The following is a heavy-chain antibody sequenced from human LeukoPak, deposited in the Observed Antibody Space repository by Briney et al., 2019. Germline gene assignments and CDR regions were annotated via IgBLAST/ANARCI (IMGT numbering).Heavy chain of an antibody. Sequence: GGSLRLSCAASGFTFSSYTMNWVRQAPGKGLEWVSVISSSGGTTYYADSVKGRFTISRDNSKNTLYPQMNSLRAEDTAVYYCAKDIDYGDYVVSWGQGTLVTVSS. CDR2: ISSSGGTT. D-gene: IGHD4-17*01. J-gene: IGHJ4*02. V-gene: IGHV3-23*01. CDR1: GFTFSSYT. CDR3: AKDIDYGDYVVS.